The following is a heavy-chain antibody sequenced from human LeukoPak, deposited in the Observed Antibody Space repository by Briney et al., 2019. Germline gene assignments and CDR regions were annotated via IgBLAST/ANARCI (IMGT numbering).Heavy chain of an antibody. CDR2: IYTSGST. CDR1: GGSTSSGSYY. CDR3: ARDMNKRALNYGYNWFDP. D-gene: IGHD4-11*01. V-gene: IGHV4-61*02. J-gene: IGHJ5*02. Sequence: SQTLSLTCTVSGGSTSSGSYYWSWIRQPAGKGLEWIGRIYTSGSTNYNPSLKSRATISVDTSKNQFSLKLSSVTAADTAVYYCARDMNKRALNYGYNWFDPWGQGTLVTVSS.